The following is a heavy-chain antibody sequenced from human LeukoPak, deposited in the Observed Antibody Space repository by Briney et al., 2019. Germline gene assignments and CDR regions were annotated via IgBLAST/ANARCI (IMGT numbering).Heavy chain of an antibody. J-gene: IGHJ3*02. CDR2: ISGSGGST. V-gene: IGHV3-23*01. Sequence: PGGSLRLSCAASGYTFSSYAMSWVRQAPGKGLEWVSAISGSGGSTYYADSVKGRFTISRDNSKNTLYLQMNSLRAEDTAVYYCAKDTCSSTSCDAFDIWGQGTMVTVSS. CDR1: GYTFSSYA. D-gene: IGHD2-2*01. CDR3: AKDTCSSTSCDAFDI.